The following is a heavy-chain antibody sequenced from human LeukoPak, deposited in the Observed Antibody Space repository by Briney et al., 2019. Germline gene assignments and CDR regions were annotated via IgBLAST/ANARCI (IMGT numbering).Heavy chain of an antibody. CDR3: ARAKGSSWFNWFDP. CDR2: ISSSGSTI. J-gene: IGHJ5*02. V-gene: IGHV3-11*04. Sequence: GGSLRLSCAASGFTFSDYYMSWIRQAPGKGLEWVSYISSSGSTIYYADSVKGRFTISRDNAKNSLYLQMNSLRAEDTAVYYCARAKGSSWFNWFDPWGQGTLVTVSS. D-gene: IGHD6-13*01. CDR1: GFTFSDYY.